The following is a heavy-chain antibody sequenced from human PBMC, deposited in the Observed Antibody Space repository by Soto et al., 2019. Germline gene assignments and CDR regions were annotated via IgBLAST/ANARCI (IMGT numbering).Heavy chain of an antibody. CDR3: AKGTYYYGSAPYYFDY. D-gene: IGHD3-10*01. CDR1: GFTFSSYS. J-gene: IGHJ4*02. CDR2: ISSSSST. V-gene: IGHV3-48*01. Sequence: GGSLRLSCAASGFTFSSYSMNWVRQAPGKGLEWVSYISSSSSTYYADSVKGRFTISRDNSKNTLYLQMNSLRAEDTAVYYCAKGTYYYGSAPYYFDYWGQGTLVTVSS.